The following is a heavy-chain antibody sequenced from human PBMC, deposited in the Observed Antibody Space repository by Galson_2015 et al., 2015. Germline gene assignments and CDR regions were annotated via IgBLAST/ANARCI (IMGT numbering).Heavy chain of an antibody. CDR1: GFTFGDYA. CDR3: TTDITMIVVLIPY. Sequence: SLRLSCAASGFTFGDYAMSWVRQAPGKGLEWVGFIRSKAYGGTTEYAASVKGRFTISRDDSKSIAFLQMNSLKTEDTAVYYCTTDITMIVVLIPYWGQGTLVTVSS. CDR2: IRSKAYGGTT. J-gene: IGHJ4*02. V-gene: IGHV3-49*04. D-gene: IGHD3-22*01.